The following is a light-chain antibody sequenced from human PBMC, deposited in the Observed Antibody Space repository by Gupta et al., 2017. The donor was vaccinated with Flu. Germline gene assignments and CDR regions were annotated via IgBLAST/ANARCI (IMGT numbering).Light chain of an antibody. CDR3: QQYNNWPPWT. V-gene: IGKV3-15*01. CDR2: AAS. CDR1: QSVSSN. J-gene: IGKJ1*01. Sequence: EIVMTQSPATLSVSPGDRATLSCRASQSVSSNLAWYQQKPGQAPRLLIYAASTRATGVPARFSGSGSGTEFTLIISSLQSEDFAIYYCQQYNNWPPWTFGQGTKVEIK.